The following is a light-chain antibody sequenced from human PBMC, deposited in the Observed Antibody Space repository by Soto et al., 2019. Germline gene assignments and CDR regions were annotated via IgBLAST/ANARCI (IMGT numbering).Light chain of an antibody. CDR3: SSYTSSSILYV. CDR2: DVS. Sequence: QCVRNRPASGSGVPRQSIPISCTGTSSDVGGYNYVSWYQQHPGKAPKLMIYDVSNRPSGVSNRFSGSKSGNTASLTISGLQAEDEADYYCSSYTSSSILYVFGTGTKVTVL. V-gene: IGLV2-14*01. CDR1: SSDVGGYNY. J-gene: IGLJ1*01.